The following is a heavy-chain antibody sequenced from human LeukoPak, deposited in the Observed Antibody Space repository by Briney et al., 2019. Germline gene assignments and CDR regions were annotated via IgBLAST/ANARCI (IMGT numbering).Heavy chain of an antibody. CDR3: ARGGSSGWYGLDY. D-gene: IGHD6-19*01. V-gene: IGHV1-3*01. J-gene: IGHJ4*02. CDR1: GYTFTSYA. CDR2: INAGNGNT. Sequence: ASVKVSCKASGYTFTSYAMHWVRQAPGQRLEWMGWINAGNGNTKYSQKFQGRVTITRDTSASTAYMELSSLRSEDTAVYYCARGGSSGWYGLDYWGQGTLVTVSS.